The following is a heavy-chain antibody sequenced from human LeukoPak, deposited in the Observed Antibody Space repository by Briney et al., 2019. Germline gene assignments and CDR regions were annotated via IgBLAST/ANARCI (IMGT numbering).Heavy chain of an antibody. J-gene: IGHJ4*02. V-gene: IGHV4-59*08. CDR1: GGSISSYY. D-gene: IGHD6-13*01. Sequence: SETLSLTCTVSGGSISSYYWSWIRQPPGKGLEWTGYIYYNGSTNYNPSLKSRVTISVDTSKKQFSLKLSSVTAADTAVYYCARMQIAAECFDYWGQGTLVTVSS. CDR3: ARMQIAAECFDY. CDR2: IYYNGST.